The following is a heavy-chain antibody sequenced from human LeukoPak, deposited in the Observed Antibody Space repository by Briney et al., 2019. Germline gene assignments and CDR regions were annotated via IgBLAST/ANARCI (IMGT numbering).Heavy chain of an antibody. CDR3: ARLSDGYNDF. V-gene: IGHV5-51*01. Sequence: GESLKISCKGSGYRFGNYWIAWVRLMPGKGLESMGIIYPGDSDTRYSPSFQGQVTFSADKSISPAYLQWSSLKASDTAMYYCARLSDGYNDFWGQGTLVTVSS. J-gene: IGHJ4*02. D-gene: IGHD5-24*01. CDR1: GYRFGNYW. CDR2: IYPGDSDT.